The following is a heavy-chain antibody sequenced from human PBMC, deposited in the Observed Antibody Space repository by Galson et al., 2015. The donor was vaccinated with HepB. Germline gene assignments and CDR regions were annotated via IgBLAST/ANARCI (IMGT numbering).Heavy chain of an antibody. CDR1: GYTLTELS. D-gene: IGHD6-19*01. V-gene: IGHV1-24*01. J-gene: IGHJ4*02. Sequence: SVKVSCKVSGYTLTELSMHWVRQAPGKGLEWMGGFGPEDGETIYAQKFQGRVTMTEDTSTDTAYMELSSLRSEDTAVYYRATESTGGWYYFDYWGQGTLVTVSS. CDR3: ATESTGGWYYFDY. CDR2: FGPEDGET.